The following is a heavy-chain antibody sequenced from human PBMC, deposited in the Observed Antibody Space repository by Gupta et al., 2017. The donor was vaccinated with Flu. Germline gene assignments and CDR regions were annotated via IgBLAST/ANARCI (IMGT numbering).Heavy chain of an antibody. Sequence: PGKGLEWVAVIWYDGSNKYYADSVKGRFTISRDNSKNTLYLQMNSLRAEDTAVYYCARGGQVVVISARPIDYWGQGTLVTVSS. J-gene: IGHJ4*02. CDR2: IWYDGSNK. D-gene: IGHD3-22*01. V-gene: IGHV3-33*01. CDR3: ARGGQVVVISARPIDY.